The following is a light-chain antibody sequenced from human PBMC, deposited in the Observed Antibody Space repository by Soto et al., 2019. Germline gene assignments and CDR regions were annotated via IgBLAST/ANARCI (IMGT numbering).Light chain of an antibody. Sequence: EIVLTQSPATLSLSPGERATLSCRASQSGSTTSLAWYQQKPGQPPRLLIYDAAARATGVPDRFTGGGSGTDFTLTISRVEPEDFAVYYCQCFDDSPLYAFSQGTKLELK. CDR2: DAA. CDR3: QCFDDSPLYA. V-gene: IGKV3D-20*02. CDR1: QSGSTTS. J-gene: IGKJ2*01.